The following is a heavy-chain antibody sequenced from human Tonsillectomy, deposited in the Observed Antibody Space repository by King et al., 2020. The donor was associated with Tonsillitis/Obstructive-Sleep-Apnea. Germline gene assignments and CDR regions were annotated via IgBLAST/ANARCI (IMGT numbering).Heavy chain of an antibody. V-gene: IGHV4-34*01. CDR1: GGAFSGYY. D-gene: IGHD2-8*02. CDR2: INHSGRT. J-gene: IGHJ6*03. CDR3: ARGPESGVSGYYYYYMDV. Sequence: VQLQQWGAGLLKPSETLSLTCAVYGGAFSGYYWSWVRQPPGKGLEWIGGINHSGRTNYNPSLKSRVTISVDTSKNQFSLKLGPVTAADTAVYFCARGPESGVSGYYYYYMDVWGKGTTVTVSS.